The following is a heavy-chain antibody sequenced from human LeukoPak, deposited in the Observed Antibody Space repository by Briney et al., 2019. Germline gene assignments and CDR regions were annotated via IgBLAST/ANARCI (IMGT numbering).Heavy chain of an antibody. V-gene: IGHV4-34*01. CDR1: GGSFSGYY. Sequence: PSETLSLTCAVYGGSFSGYYWSWIRQPPGKGLEWIREINHSGSTNYNPSLKSRVTISVDTSKNQFSLKLSSVTAADTAVYYCARGRDLYAEFRLYYYGSGSYRFWGQGTLVTVSS. CDR2: INHSGST. J-gene: IGHJ4*02. CDR3: ARGRDLYAEFRLYYYGSGSYRF. D-gene: IGHD3-10*01.